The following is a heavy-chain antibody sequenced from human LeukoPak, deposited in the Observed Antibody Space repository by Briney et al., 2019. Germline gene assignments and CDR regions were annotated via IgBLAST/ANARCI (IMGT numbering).Heavy chain of an antibody. J-gene: IGHJ6*03. CDR3: ASPSGSYEYYYYMDV. D-gene: IGHD1-26*01. Sequence: PGGSLRLSCAASGFTFSDYYMSWIRQAPGKGLEWVSYISSSGSTIYYADSVKGRFTIPRDNAKNSLYLQMNSLRAEDTAVYYCASPSGSYEYYYYMDVWGKGTTVTVSS. V-gene: IGHV3-11*04. CDR1: GFTFSDYY. CDR2: ISSSGSTI.